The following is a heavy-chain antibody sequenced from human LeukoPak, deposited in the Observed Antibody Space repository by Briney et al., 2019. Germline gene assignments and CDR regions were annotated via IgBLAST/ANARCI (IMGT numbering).Heavy chain of an antibody. J-gene: IGHJ4*02. CDR2: IYTSGST. CDR3: ARNYYDSSGYYYVFDY. CDR1: GGSISSYY. D-gene: IGHD3-22*01. V-gene: IGHV4-4*07. Sequence: PSETLSLTCTVSGGSISSYYWNWIRQPAGQGLEWIGRIYTSGSTNSNPSLNSRVTMSVDTSKNQFSLKLSSVTAADTAVYYCARNYYDSSGYYYVFDYWGQGTLVTVSS.